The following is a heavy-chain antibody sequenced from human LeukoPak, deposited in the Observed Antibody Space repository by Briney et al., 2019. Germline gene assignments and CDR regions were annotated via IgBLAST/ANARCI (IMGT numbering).Heavy chain of an antibody. CDR1: GFTFSKYW. V-gene: IGHV3-7*01. CDR3: ARPDYDILTGYYISPFDY. CDR2: INQDGSEK. D-gene: IGHD3-9*01. Sequence: GGSLRLSCAASGFTFSKYWMNWVRQAPGKGLEWVANINQDGSEKHYVDSVKGRFTISRDNAKNSLYLQMNSLRAEDTAVYYCARPDYDILTGYYISPFDYWGQGTLVTVSS. J-gene: IGHJ4*02.